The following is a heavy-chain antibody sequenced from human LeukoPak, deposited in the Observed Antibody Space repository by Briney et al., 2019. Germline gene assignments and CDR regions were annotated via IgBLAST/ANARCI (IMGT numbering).Heavy chain of an antibody. D-gene: IGHD2-8*01. CDR3: ARVGYCTNGVCSQRTFDY. V-gene: IGHV4-39*01. CDR2: IYYSGST. CDR1: GGSISSSSYY. J-gene: IGHJ4*02. Sequence: SETLSLTCTVSGGSISSSSYYWGWIRQPPGKGLEWIGSIYYSGSTYYNPSLKSRVTISVDTSKNQFSLKLSSVTAADTAVYYCARVGYCTNGVCSQRTFDYWGQGTLVTVSS.